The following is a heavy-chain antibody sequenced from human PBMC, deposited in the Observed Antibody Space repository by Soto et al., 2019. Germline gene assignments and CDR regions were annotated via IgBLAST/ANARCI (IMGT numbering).Heavy chain of an antibody. CDR2: ISAYNGNT. Sequence: GASVKVSCKASGYTFTSYGISWVRQAPGQGLEWMGWISAYNGNTNYAQKLQGRVTMTTDTSTSTAYMELRSLRSDDTAVYYCAVVNGDYGDYPLAFDIWGQGTMVTVSS. CDR1: GYTFTSYG. D-gene: IGHD4-17*01. V-gene: IGHV1-18*01. CDR3: AVVNGDYGDYPLAFDI. J-gene: IGHJ3*02.